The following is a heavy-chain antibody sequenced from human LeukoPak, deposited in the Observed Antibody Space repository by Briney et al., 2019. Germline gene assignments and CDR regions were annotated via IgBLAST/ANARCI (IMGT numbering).Heavy chain of an antibody. D-gene: IGHD6-13*01. J-gene: IGHJ4*02. Sequence: GGSLRLSCTASGFTFSNFWMGWVRQAPGKGLEWVANIKQDETEKFYLGSVKGRFTISRDNSKNTLYLQMNSLRAEDTAVYYCAKTRPLDSSSWSHGDYWGQGTLVTVSS. V-gene: IGHV3-7*03. CDR2: IKQDETEK. CDR1: GFTFSNFW. CDR3: AKTRPLDSSSWSHGDY.